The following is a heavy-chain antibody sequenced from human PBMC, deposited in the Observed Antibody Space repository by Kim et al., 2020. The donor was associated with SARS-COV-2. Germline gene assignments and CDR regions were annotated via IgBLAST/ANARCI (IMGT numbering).Heavy chain of an antibody. CDR3: AREGIAAAGTFDY. D-gene: IGHD6-13*01. V-gene: IGHV4-59*01. J-gene: IGHJ4*02. Sequence: CNPSLRSRVTIAVDTSKNQLSLKLSSVTAADTAVYYCAREGIAAAGTFDYWGQGTLVTVSS.